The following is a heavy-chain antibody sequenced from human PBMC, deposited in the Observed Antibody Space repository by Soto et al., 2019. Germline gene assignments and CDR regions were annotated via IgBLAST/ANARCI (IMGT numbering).Heavy chain of an antibody. J-gene: IGHJ5*02. CDR2: IYYSGST. CDR3: ARGSGNWFDP. CDR1: GDSISSYY. Sequence: SETLSLTCTVSGDSISSYYWSWIRQPPGKGLEWIGYIYYSGSTNYNPSLKSRVTISVDTSKNQFSLKLSSVTAADTAVYYCARGSGNWFDPWGQGTLVTVSS. D-gene: IGHD6-25*01. V-gene: IGHV4-59*12.